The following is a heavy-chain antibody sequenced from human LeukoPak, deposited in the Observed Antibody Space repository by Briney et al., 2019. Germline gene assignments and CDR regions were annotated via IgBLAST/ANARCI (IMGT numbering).Heavy chain of an antibody. CDR2: IYTSGST. Sequence: PSETLSLTCTVSGGSISSYYWSWIRQPAGKGLEWIGRIYTSGSTNYNPSLKSRVTMSVDTSKNQFSLKLSSVTAADTAVYYCARVGVGSGPRLRDYYYYYYMDVWGKGTTVTISS. V-gene: IGHV4-4*07. CDR1: GGSISSYY. CDR3: ARVGVGSGPRLRDYYYYYYMDV. J-gene: IGHJ6*03. D-gene: IGHD6-19*01.